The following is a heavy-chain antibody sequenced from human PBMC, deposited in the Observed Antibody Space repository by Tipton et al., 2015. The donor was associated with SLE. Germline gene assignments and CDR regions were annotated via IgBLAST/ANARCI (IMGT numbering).Heavy chain of an antibody. CDR3: ARGQLGFDY. D-gene: IGHD6-13*01. J-gene: IGHJ4*02. Sequence: DSVKGRFTISRDNSKNTLYLQMNSLRAEDTAVYYCARGQLGFDYWGQGTLVTVSS. V-gene: IGHV3-30*07.